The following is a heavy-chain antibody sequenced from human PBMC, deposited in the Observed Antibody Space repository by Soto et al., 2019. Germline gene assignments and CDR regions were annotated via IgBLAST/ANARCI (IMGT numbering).Heavy chain of an antibody. CDR1: GGSFRGYY. CDR2: INHSGST. CDR3: ARRLTKLVRGVIIYFDP. J-gene: IGHJ5*02. V-gene: IGHV4-34*01. D-gene: IGHD3-10*01. Sequence: PXETLSLACAVYGGSFRGYYWSWIRQPPGKGLEWIGEINHSGSTNYNPSLKSRVTISVDTSKNQFSLKLSSVTAADTAVYYCARRLTKLVRGVIIYFDPWGQGTLVTVPS.